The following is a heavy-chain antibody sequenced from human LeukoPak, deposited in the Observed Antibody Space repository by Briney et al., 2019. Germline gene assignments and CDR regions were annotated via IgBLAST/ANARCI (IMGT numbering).Heavy chain of an antibody. D-gene: IGHD3/OR15-3a*01. CDR2: FYPGDSAT. Sequence: GESLQISCKGSGYIFANYWIGWVRQLPGKGLEWMGIFYPGDSATRYSPSFQGQVTISADRSITTAHLQWRSLKASDTAMYYCVRFAYGSDFFPGHYWGQGTRVTVSS. CDR3: VRFAYGSDFFPGHY. J-gene: IGHJ4*02. CDR1: GYIFANYW. V-gene: IGHV5-51*01.